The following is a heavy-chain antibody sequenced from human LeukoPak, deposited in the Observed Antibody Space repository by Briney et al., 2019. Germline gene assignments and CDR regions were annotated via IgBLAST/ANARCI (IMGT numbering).Heavy chain of an antibody. CDR2: INSDGSST. D-gene: IGHD6-19*01. J-gene: IGHJ4*02. V-gene: IGHV3-74*01. CDR3: AMSSGWIHFDY. Sequence: PGGSLRLSCAASGFTFSSYWMHWVRQAPGKGLVWVSRINSDGSSTTYADSVKGRFTISRDNAKNTLYLQMNSLRAEDTAVYYCAMSSGWIHFDYWGQGTLVTVSS. CDR1: GFTFSSYW.